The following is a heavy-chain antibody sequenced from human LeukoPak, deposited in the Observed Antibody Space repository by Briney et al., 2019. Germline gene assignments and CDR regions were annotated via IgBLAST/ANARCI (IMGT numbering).Heavy chain of an antibody. J-gene: IGHJ6*03. V-gene: IGHV4-39*07. CDR3: AINPSASYSSSWWSYYYYMDV. Sequence: SETLSLTCTVSGGSISSSSYYWGWLRQPPGKGLEWIGSIYYSGSTYYNPSLKSRVTISVDTSKNQFSLKLSSVTAADTAVYYCAINPSASYSSSWWSYYYYMDVWGKGTTVTVSS. D-gene: IGHD6-13*01. CDR1: GGSISSSSYY. CDR2: IYYSGST.